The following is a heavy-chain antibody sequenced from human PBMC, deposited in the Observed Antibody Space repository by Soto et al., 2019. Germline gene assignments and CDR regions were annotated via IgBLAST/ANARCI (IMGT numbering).Heavy chain of an antibody. V-gene: IGHV3-74*01. CDR3: ARDNLAFQGAFDL. Sequence: PGGSLRLSCAASGFPFTNYWMNWVRQTPGKGLMWVSRISPDGSNVGYADSVEGRFTVSRDNAKNTLYLQMHNLRPEDTAVYYCARDNLAFQGAFDLWGQGTLVTVSS. J-gene: IGHJ4*02. D-gene: IGHD3-16*01. CDR1: GFPFTNYW. CDR2: ISPDGSNV.